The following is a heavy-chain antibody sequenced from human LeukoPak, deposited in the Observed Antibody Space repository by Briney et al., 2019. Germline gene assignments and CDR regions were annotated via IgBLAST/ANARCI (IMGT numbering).Heavy chain of an antibody. D-gene: IGHD3-10*01. V-gene: IGHV6-1*01. CDR2: TYYRSKWYN. CDR1: GDSVSSNSAA. Sequence: SQTLSLTCAISGDSVSSNSAAWNWIRQSPSRGLEWPGRTYYRSKWYNDYAVSVKSRITINPDTSKNQFSLQLNSVTPEDTAVYYCARWAGIGVYYYYYGMDVWGQGTTVTVSS. CDR3: ARWAGIGVYYYYYGMDV. J-gene: IGHJ6*02.